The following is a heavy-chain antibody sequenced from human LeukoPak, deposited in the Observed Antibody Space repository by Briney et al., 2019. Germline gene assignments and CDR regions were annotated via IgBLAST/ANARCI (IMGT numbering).Heavy chain of an antibody. CDR1: GYSLIVYY. CDR2: INPRTGDT. CDR3: AKDHSGSYPRSAFDI. D-gene: IGHD1-26*01. Sequence: GASVKVSCKASGYSLIVYYIHWVRQAPGQGLEWMGWINPRTGDTNYAPQFQGRLTMSRDTSISTAFMELSRLTSDDTAVYYCAKDHSGSYPRSAFDIWGQGTMVTVSS. J-gene: IGHJ3*02. V-gene: IGHV1-2*02.